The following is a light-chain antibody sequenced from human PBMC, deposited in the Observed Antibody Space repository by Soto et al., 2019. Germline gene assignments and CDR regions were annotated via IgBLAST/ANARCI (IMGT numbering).Light chain of an antibody. V-gene: IGLV2-23*01. CDR3: CSYAGGSPPYV. CDR2: EGS. Sequence: QSVLTQPASVSGSPGQSITISCTGTISDVGSYNLVSWYQQHPGKAPKLMIYEGSQRPSGVSSRFSGSKSGNTASLTISGLQAEDEAEYYCCSYAGGSPPYVFGTGTKLTVL. CDR1: ISDVGSYNL. J-gene: IGLJ1*01.